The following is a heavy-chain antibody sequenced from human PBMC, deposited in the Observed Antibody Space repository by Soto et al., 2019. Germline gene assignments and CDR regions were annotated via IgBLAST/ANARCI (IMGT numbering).Heavy chain of an antibody. CDR3: ALIKDCSRTDCYLASFDP. J-gene: IGHJ5*02. V-gene: IGHV2-26*01. D-gene: IGHD2-2*01. CDR1: GLSLSNGRLG. CDR2: IFSNDEK. Sequence: QVTLKESGPVLVKPTETLTLTCTVSGLSLSNGRLGVSWIRQPPGKALEWLAHIFSNDEKSYSTSLKSRLTIFKDTSRSQVVLTMTNMDPVDSATYYCALIKDCSRTDCYLASFDPWGQGTLVTVSS.